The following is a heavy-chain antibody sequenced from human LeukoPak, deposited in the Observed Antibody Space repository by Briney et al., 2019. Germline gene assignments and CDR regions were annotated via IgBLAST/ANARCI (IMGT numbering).Heavy chain of an antibody. CDR2: IRSKGNGYAT. V-gene: IGHV3-73*01. D-gene: IGHD3-16*01. CDR1: GFTFSGAG. J-gene: IGHJ4*02. Sequence: GGSLRLSCAATGFTFSGAGIHWVRQASGKGLEWVGRIRSKGNGYATAYAASVKGRFTISRDDSKNTAYLQMNSLKTDDTAVYYCFTRLRDYVSVDYWGQGTLVTVSS. CDR3: FTRLRDYVSVDY.